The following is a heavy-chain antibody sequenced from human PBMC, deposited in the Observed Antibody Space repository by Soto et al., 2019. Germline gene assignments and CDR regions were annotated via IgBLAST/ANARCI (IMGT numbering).Heavy chain of an antibody. D-gene: IGHD3-22*01. V-gene: IGHV4-59*01. CDR2: IYYSGNT. CDR1: GGSIGSYY. J-gene: IGHJ4*02. Sequence: PSETLSLTCTVSGGSIGSYYWSWVRQPPGKGLEWIGYIYYSGNTNYNPSLKSRVTIPIDTSKNQFSLNLRSVTAADTAVYYCARALFHSIGGPLWGQGTLVTVSS. CDR3: ARALFHSIGGPL.